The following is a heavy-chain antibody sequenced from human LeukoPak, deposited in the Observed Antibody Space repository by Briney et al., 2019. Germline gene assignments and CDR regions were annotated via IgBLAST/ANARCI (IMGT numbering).Heavy chain of an antibody. CDR2: INPSGGST. Sequence: ASVKVSCKASGYTFTSYYMHWVRQAPGQGLEWMGIINPSGGSTSYAQKFQGRVTMTRDMSTSTVYMELRSLRSDDTAVYYCARHSSDREFDYWGQGTLVTVSS. CDR3: ARHSSDREFDY. J-gene: IGHJ4*02. D-gene: IGHD6-19*01. CDR1: GYTFTSYY. V-gene: IGHV1-46*01.